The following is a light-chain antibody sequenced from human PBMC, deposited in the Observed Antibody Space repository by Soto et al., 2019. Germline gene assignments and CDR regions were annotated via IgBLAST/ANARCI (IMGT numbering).Light chain of an antibody. V-gene: IGKV3-15*01. CDR1: QSVSSY. Sequence: EIVLTQSPATLSLSPGERATLSCRASQSVSSYLAWYQQKPGQAPRLLIYGASTRATDMPGRFSGRGAGAEFTLTIRGLQSEDFAVYYCQQYRSWPRTFGQGTKVDIK. CDR3: QQYRSWPRT. J-gene: IGKJ1*01. CDR2: GAS.